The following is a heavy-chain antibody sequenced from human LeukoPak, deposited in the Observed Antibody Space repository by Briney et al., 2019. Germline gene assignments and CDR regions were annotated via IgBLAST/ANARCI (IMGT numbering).Heavy chain of an antibody. D-gene: IGHD6-13*01. CDR2: INTNTGNP. CDR3: ARPSGSSWYRRLDY. CDR1: GYTFTSYA. V-gene: IGHV7-4-1*02. Sequence: ASVKVSCKASGYTFTSYAMNWVRQAPGQGLEWMGWINTNTGNPTYAQGFTGRFVFSLDTSVSTAYLQISSLKAEDTAAYYCARPSGSSWYRRLDYWGQGTLVTVSS. J-gene: IGHJ4*02.